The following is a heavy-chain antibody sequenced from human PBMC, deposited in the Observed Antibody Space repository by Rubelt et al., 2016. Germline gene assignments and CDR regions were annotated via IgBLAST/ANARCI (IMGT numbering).Heavy chain of an antibody. V-gene: IGHV3-23*04. CDR3: AKGRGILSPDY. CDR2: VSAVGVGT. J-gene: IGHJ4*02. CDR1: GFSLGSYA. D-gene: IGHD3-10*01. Sequence: VQLVESGGGVVQPGRSLRLSCATSGFSLGSYAMTWVRQAPGKGPEWVAAVSAVGVGTYYADSVKGRLTISRDNSKNTLSLQMNSLRAEDTAVYYCAKGRGILSPDYWGQGTLVTVSS.